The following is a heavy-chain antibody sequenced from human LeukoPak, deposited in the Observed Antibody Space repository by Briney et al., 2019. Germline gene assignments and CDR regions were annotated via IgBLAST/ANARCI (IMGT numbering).Heavy chain of an antibody. CDR1: GFSISNYW. D-gene: IGHD6-13*01. CDR2: IKQAESER. Sequence: GGSLRLSCAGSGFSISNYWMSWVRQAPGKGLEWVANIKQAESERFYVDSVKDRFIISRENAENSVYLQMNSLRDEDTAVYYCARGVYIAAAQYGYWGQGTLVTVSS. CDR3: ARGVYIAAAQYGY. V-gene: IGHV3-7*01. J-gene: IGHJ4*02.